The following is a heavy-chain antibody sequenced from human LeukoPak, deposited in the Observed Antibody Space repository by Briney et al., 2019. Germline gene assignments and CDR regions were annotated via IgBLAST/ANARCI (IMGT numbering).Heavy chain of an antibody. V-gene: IGHV4-39*07. J-gene: IGHJ5*02. CDR2: IYYSGST. D-gene: IGHD2-21*01. Sequence: SETLSLTCTVSGGSISSSSYYWGWIRQPPGKGLEWIGSIYYSGSTNYNPSLKSRVTISVDTSKNQFSLKLTSVVAADTAVYYCAKYSSKGGNWFDPWGQGALVTVSS. CDR3: AKYSSKGGNWFDP. CDR1: GGSISSSSYY.